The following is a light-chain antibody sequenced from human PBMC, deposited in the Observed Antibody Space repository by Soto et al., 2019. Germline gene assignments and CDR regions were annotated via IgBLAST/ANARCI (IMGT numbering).Light chain of an antibody. CDR1: SSDVGGYNY. CDR3: SSYTSSSTRV. V-gene: IGLV2-14*01. J-gene: IGLJ1*01. Sequence: QSVLTQPASVSGSPGQSITIYCTGTSSDVGGYNYVSWYQQHPGKAPKLMINDVSNRPSGVSNRFSGYKSGNTASLSISGLQADDEADYYCSSYTSSSTRVFGTGTKLTVL. CDR2: DVS.